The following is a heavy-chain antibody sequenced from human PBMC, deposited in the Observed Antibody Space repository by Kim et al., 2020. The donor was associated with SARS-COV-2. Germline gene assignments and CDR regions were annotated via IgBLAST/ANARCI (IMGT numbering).Heavy chain of an antibody. J-gene: IGHJ6*02. D-gene: IGHD3-3*01. CDR3: TREGVVNGMDV. Sequence: EKFYVDSVKGRFTISRDNGKNLVFLQMNSLRVEDTAEYYCTREGVVNGMDVWGQGTTVTVSS. V-gene: IGHV3-7*01. CDR2: EK.